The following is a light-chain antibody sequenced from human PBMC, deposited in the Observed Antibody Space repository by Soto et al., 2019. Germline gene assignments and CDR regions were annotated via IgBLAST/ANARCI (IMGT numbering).Light chain of an antibody. V-gene: IGKV1-39*01. Sequence: DIQMTQSPSSLSASVGDRVTITYRTSQSISSYLNWYQQKPGKAPKFLIYAASSLQSGVPSRFSGSGSGTDFTLTISSLQHEDFATYYCQHSYSTPYTFGQGTKLEIK. CDR3: QHSYSTPYT. CDR2: AAS. CDR1: QSISSY. J-gene: IGKJ2*01.